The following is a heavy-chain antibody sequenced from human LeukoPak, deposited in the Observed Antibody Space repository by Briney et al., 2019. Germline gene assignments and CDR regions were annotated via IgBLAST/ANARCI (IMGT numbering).Heavy chain of an antibody. V-gene: IGHV4-39*01. CDR2: IYYSGST. CDR3: ARVLRFFGSLGWFDP. J-gene: IGHJ5*02. D-gene: IGHD3-3*01. CDR1: GGSISSSTYY. Sequence: SETLSLTCTVSGGSISSSTYYWGWIRQPPGKGLEWIGNIYYSGSTYYNPSLKSRVTISVDTSKNQFSLKLTSVTAADTAVYYCARVLRFFGSLGWFDPWGQGTLVTVSS.